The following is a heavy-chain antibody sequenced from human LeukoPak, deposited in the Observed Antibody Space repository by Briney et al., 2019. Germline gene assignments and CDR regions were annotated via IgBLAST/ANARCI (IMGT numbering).Heavy chain of an antibody. V-gene: IGHV3-64D*06. CDR3: VKDQHCSTISCATRTGFDP. D-gene: IGHD2-2*01. Sequence: GGSLRLSRSASGFTFSNYAMRWVRQAPGKGLEFVSGISSTGGSTNYPDSVKDRFSISRDNSKNTLYLQMTSLRADDTAVYYCVKDQHCSTISCATRTGFDPWGQGTSVTVSS. CDR1: GFTFSNYA. CDR2: ISSTGGST. J-gene: IGHJ5*02.